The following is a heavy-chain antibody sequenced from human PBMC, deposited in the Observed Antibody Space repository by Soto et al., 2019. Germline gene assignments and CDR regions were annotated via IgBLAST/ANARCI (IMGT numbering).Heavy chain of an antibody. D-gene: IGHD4-17*01. CDR2: ISGSGGST. CDR3: AKDSQTMTTVTIKAFDY. Sequence: EVQLLESGGGLVQTGGSLRLSCAASGFTFSSYAMSWVRQAPGKGLEWVSAISGSGGSTYYADSVKGRFTISRDNSKNTLSLPMNSLRAEDTAVYYCAKDSQTMTTVTIKAFDYWGQGPLVTVSS. V-gene: IGHV3-23*01. J-gene: IGHJ4*02. CDR1: GFTFSSYA.